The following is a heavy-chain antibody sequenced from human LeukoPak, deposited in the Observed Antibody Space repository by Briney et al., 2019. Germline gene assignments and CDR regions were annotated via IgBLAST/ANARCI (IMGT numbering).Heavy chain of an antibody. Sequence: GSLRLSCAASGFSFSAYGVHWVRQAPGKGLEWVAVIWYDGSSKDYADSVKGRFTLSRDNSMNTLYLQMNSLTVEDTAVYYCARSQSSSLIDYWGQGTLVTVSS. D-gene: IGHD6-13*01. J-gene: IGHJ4*02. CDR3: ARSQSSSLIDY. CDR1: GFSFSAYG. CDR2: IWYDGSSK. V-gene: IGHV3-33*01.